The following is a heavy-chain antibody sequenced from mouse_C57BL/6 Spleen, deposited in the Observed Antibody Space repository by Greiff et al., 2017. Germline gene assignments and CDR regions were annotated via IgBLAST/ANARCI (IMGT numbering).Heavy chain of an antibody. Sequence: VQLQQPGAELVKPGASVKLSCKASGYTFTSYWMHWVKQRPGQGLEWIGMIHPNSGSTNYNEKFKSKATLTVDKSSSTAYMQLSSLTSEDSAVYYCARSFITTVVGPFDYWGQGTTLTVSS. D-gene: IGHD1-1*01. CDR2: IHPNSGST. V-gene: IGHV1-64*01. CDR1: GYTFTSYW. CDR3: ARSFITTVVGPFDY. J-gene: IGHJ2*01.